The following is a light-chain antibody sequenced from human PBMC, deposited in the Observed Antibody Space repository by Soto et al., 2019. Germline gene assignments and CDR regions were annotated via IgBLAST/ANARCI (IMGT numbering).Light chain of an antibody. Sequence: EIVLTQSPATLSLSPGEIATLSCRASQSVSNYLAWYQHKPGQAPRLLIYDASNRATGIPARFSGSGSGTDFTLTISSLEPEDFAVYYCQQRSNWPRFTFGQGTKVEIK. CDR1: QSVSNY. V-gene: IGKV3-11*01. CDR2: DAS. CDR3: QQRSNWPRFT. J-gene: IGKJ2*01.